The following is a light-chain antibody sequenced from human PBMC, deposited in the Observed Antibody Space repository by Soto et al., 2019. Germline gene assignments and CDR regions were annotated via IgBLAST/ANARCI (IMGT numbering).Light chain of an antibody. CDR1: QGVNVW. CDR2: AIS. J-gene: IGKJ4*01. Sequence: DIQLTQSPSSVSASVGDRVTITCRASQGVNVWLAWYQQKPGQAPKLLIYAISTLQSGVPSRFSGSGSGTDFTLTISSLQPEDSATYYCKQANTFPLTFGGGTKVEIK. CDR3: KQANTFPLT. V-gene: IGKV1-12*01.